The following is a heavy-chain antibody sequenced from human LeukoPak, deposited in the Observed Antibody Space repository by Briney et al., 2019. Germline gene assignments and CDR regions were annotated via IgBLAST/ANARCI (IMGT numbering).Heavy chain of an antibody. Sequence: GGSLRLSCAASGFTVSSNYMSWVRQAPGKGLEWVANIKQDGSDKDYVDSVKGRFTISRDNAKNSLYLQMNSLTAEDTAVYYCAKWLTQYHYYMDAWGKGTTVTVSS. CDR1: GFTVSSNY. CDR3: AKWLTQYHYYMDA. CDR2: IKQDGSDK. V-gene: IGHV3-7*01. J-gene: IGHJ6*03. D-gene: IGHD6-19*01.